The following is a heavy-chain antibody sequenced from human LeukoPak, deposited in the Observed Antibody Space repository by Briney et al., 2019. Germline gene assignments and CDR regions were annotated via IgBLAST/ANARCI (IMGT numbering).Heavy chain of an antibody. Sequence: GRSLRLSCAASGFTFSSYAMHWVRQAPGKGLEWVAVISYDGSNKYYADSVKGRFTISRDNSKNTLYLQMNSLRAEDTAVYYCARDHSSSGYRYYFDYWGQGTLVTVSS. J-gene: IGHJ4*02. V-gene: IGHV3-30*01. CDR3: ARDHSSSGYRYYFDY. CDR1: GFTFSSYA. D-gene: IGHD6-13*01. CDR2: ISYDGSNK.